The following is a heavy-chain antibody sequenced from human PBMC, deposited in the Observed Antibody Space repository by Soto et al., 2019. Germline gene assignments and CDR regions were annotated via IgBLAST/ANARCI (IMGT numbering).Heavy chain of an antibody. V-gene: IGHV4-59*01. CDR2: IYYSGST. D-gene: IGHD3-10*01. Sequence: SEALSLTCTVSGGSISSYYWSWIRQPPGKGLEWIGYIYYSGSTNYNPSLKSRVTISVDTSKNQFSLKLSSVTAADTAVYYCARAEGYYGSGSYSDFDIWGQGTMVTVSS. CDR3: ARAEGYYGSGSYSDFDI. J-gene: IGHJ3*02. CDR1: GGSISSYY.